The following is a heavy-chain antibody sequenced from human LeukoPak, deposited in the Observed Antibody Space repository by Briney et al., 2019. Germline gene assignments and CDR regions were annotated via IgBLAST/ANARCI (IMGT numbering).Heavy chain of an antibody. CDR2: MNPNSGNT. CDR1: GYTFTSYD. J-gene: IGHJ3*02. V-gene: IGHV1-8*03. CDR3: ARGSYYDSSGSEAFDI. D-gene: IGHD3-22*01. Sequence: ASVKVSCKASGYTFTSYDINWVRQATGQGLEWMGWMNPNSGNTGYAQKFQGRVTITRNTSISTAYMELSSLRSEDTAVYYCARGSYYDSSGSEAFDIWGQGTMVTVSS.